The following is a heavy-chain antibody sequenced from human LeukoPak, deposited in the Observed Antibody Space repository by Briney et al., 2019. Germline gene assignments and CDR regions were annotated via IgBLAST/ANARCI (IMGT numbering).Heavy chain of an antibody. CDR3: ARDPGTRPRNWFDP. V-gene: IGHV3-74*01. J-gene: IGHJ5*02. CDR1: GFTFDDYT. D-gene: IGHD4-17*01. Sequence: GGSLRLSCAASGFTFDDYTMHWVRQAPGKGLVWVSRINSDGSSTSYADSVKGRFTISRDNAKNTLYLQMNSLRAEDTAVYYCARDPGTRPRNWFDPWGQGTLVTVSS. CDR2: INSDGSST.